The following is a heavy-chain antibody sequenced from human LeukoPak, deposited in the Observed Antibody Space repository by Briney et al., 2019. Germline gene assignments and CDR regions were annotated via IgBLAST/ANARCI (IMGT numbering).Heavy chain of an antibody. Sequence: GGSLRLSCAASGFTVSSNFMSWVRQAPGKGLEWVSAISGSGGNTYYADSVKGRFTISRDNSKNTLYLQMNSLRAEDTAVYYCAKGNDDFDYWGQGTLVTVSS. CDR1: GFTVSSNF. D-gene: IGHD1-1*01. J-gene: IGHJ4*02. V-gene: IGHV3-23*01. CDR2: ISGSGGNT. CDR3: AKGNDDFDY.